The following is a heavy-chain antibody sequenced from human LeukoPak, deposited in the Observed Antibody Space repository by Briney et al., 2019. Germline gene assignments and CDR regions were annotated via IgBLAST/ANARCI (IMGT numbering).Heavy chain of an antibody. Sequence: SQTLSLTCAISGDSVSSNSATWNWIRQSPSRGLEWLGRTYYRSKWYKYYAVSVKGRITINPDTSKNQFSLQQNYVTPEDTAVYYCARGPSYFQHWGQGTLVTVSS. CDR1: GDSVSSNSAT. J-gene: IGHJ1*01. CDR2: TYYRSKWYK. V-gene: IGHV6-1*01. CDR3: ARGPSYFQH.